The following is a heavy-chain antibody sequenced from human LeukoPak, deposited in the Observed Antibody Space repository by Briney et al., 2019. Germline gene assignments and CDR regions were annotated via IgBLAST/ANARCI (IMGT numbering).Heavy chain of an antibody. CDR1: GFTFSNYW. J-gene: IGHJ4*02. V-gene: IGHV3-7*01. CDR2: IKKDGSGE. D-gene: IGHD4-17*01. CDR3: ASGHYADYD. Sequence: PGGSLRLSCAASGFTFSNYWMNWVRQAPGKGLEWVASIKKDGSGEYYVDSVRGRFTISRDNAQNSLYLQMNSLRDEDTAVYYCASGHYADYDWGQGTLVTVSS.